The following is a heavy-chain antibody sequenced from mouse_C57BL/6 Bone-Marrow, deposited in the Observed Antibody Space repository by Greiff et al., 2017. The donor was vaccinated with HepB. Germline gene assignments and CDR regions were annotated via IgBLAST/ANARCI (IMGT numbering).Heavy chain of an antibody. V-gene: IGHV12-3*01. CDR2: ITHSGET. D-gene: IGHD2-1*01. CDR3: AGDVYGNFFFDY. J-gene: IGHJ2*01. Sequence: VKLMESGPCLVKPSQSLFLSCPFTGFPINRGYFLILIRQSPGKPLEWLGYITHSGETFYNPSLPSPISITRETSKNQFFLQLNSVTTEDTAMYYCAGDVYGNFFFDYWGQGTTLTVSS. CDR1: GFPINRGYF.